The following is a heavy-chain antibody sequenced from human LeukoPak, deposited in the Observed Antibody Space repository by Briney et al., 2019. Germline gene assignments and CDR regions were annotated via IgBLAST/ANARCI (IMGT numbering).Heavy chain of an antibody. V-gene: IGHV5-51*01. D-gene: IGHD3-9*01. CDR3: ARSFLTGFETRDHYAFEI. J-gene: IGHJ3*02. Sequence: GESLRISCKGSGYSFTNYWIGWVRQMPGKGLEWMGIIYPGDSDTRYSPSFQGQVTMSADKSISTAYLQWSSLKASDTAMYYCARSFLTGFETRDHYAFEIWGQGTMVTVSS. CDR1: GYSFTNYW. CDR2: IYPGDSDT.